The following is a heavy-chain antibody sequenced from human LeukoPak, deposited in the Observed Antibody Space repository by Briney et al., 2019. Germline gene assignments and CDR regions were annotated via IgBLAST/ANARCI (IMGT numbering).Heavy chain of an antibody. Sequence: SETLSLTCTVSGGSISSGGYYWSWIRQHPGKGLEWIGYIYYSGSTYYNPSLKSRVTISVDTSKNQFSLKLSSVTAADTAVYYCATEGYTSGWYRYWGQGTLVTVSS. V-gene: IGHV4-31*03. D-gene: IGHD6-19*01. CDR2: IYYSGST. CDR1: GGSISSGGYY. J-gene: IGHJ4*02. CDR3: ATEGYTSGWYRY.